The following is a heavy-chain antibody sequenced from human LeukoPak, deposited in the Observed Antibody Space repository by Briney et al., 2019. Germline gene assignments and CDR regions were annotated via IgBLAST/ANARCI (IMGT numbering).Heavy chain of an antibody. D-gene: IGHD1-26*01. J-gene: IGHJ3*02. CDR3: ASPVGATTVRAFDI. CDR2: TRNEANIYTT. V-gene: IGHV3-72*01. Sequence: GGSLRLSCAASGFIFSDHYMDWVRQAPGKGLEWVGRTRNEANIYTTKYAASVKGRFTISRDDSKNSLYLQMNSLKTEDPAVYYCASPVGATTVRAFDIWGHGTMVTVSS. CDR1: GFIFSDHY.